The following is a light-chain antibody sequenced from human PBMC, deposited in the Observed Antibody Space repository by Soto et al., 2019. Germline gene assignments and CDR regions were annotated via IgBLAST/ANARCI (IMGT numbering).Light chain of an antibody. Sequence: DIQMTQSPSTLSASLGDRVTITCRASQSISSWLAWYQQKPGKAPKLLIYKASSLESGVPSRFSGSGSGTEFTLTISSLKTDDFATYYCQQYNSYPRTFGQGTKVDIK. V-gene: IGKV1-5*03. CDR3: QQYNSYPRT. J-gene: IGKJ1*01. CDR2: KAS. CDR1: QSISSW.